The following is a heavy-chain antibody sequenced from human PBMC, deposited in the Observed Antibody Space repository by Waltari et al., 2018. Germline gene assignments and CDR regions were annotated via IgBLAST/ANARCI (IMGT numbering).Heavy chain of an antibody. J-gene: IGHJ3*02. D-gene: IGHD3-16*01. CDR1: GGSFSGYY. V-gene: IGHV4-34*01. CDR3: ARVPSYGQLESGAFDI. Sequence: QVQLQQWGAGLLKPSETLSLTCAVYGGSFSGYYWSWIRQPPGKGLEWIGEINHSGSTNYNPSLKSRVTISVDTSKNQFSLKLSSVTAADTAVYYCARVPSYGQLESGAFDIWGQGTMVTVSS. CDR2: INHSGST.